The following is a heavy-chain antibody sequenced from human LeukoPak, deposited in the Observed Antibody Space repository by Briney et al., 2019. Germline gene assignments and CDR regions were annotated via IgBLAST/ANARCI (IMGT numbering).Heavy chain of an antibody. CDR2: TYHSGST. V-gene: IGHV4-4*02. Sequence: PSETLSLTCAVSGGSISSSNWWSWVRQPPGKGLEWIGETYHSGSTNYNPSLKSRVTISVDKSKNRFSLKLSSVTAADTAVYYCARLLYYYDSSGYSDWFDPWGQGTLVTVSS. J-gene: IGHJ5*02. D-gene: IGHD3-22*01. CDR1: GGSISSSNW. CDR3: ARLLYYYDSSGYSDWFDP.